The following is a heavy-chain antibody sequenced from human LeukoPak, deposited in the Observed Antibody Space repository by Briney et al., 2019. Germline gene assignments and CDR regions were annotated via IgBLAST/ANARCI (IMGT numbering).Heavy chain of an antibody. Sequence: PSETLSLTCTVSGGSVSSGRYYWSWIRQPPGKGLEWIGYIYYSGSTNYNPSLKSRITISVDTSKNQVSLKLNPVTAADTAVYYCARAGHGSTWTNFDYWGQGTLVTVSS. J-gene: IGHJ4*02. D-gene: IGHD6-13*01. V-gene: IGHV4-61*01. CDR2: IYYSGST. CDR3: ARAGHGSTWTNFDY. CDR1: GGSVSSGRYY.